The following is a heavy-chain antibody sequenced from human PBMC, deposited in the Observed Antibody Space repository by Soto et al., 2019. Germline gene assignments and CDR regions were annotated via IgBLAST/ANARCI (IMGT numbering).Heavy chain of an antibody. Sequence: ASVKVSCKPSGYSFSNFYVHWVRQAPGQGLEWLGIIDPSSGTTSYTQKFQERVTMTRDTSMSTVYMELSRLRSEDTAVYYCARGAVVVPNGLIAGMDVWGLGTTVTVSS. D-gene: IGHD2-15*01. CDR2: IDPSSGTT. V-gene: IGHV1-46*01. CDR1: GYSFSNFY. CDR3: ARGAVVVPNGLIAGMDV. J-gene: IGHJ6*02.